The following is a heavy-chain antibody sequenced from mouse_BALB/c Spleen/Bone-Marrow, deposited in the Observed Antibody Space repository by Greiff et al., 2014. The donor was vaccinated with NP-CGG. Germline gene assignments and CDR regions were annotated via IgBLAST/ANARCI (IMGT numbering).Heavy chain of an antibody. Sequence: VQLQQSGGGLVQPGGSRKLSCAASGFTFSSFGMHWVRQAPEKGQEWVAYISGGSSTIYYADTVKGRFTISRDNPKNTLFLQMTSLRSEDTAMYYCARGVYGYVKYAMDYWGQGTSVTVSS. CDR3: ARGVYGYVKYAMDY. J-gene: IGHJ4*01. CDR1: GFTFSSFG. V-gene: IGHV5-17*02. D-gene: IGHD1-2*01. CDR2: ISGGSSTI.